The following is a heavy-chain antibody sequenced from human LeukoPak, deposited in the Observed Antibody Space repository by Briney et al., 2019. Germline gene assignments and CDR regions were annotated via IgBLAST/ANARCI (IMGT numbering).Heavy chain of an antibody. CDR3: ARKLYDSSRYGQTYYFDN. Sequence: ASVKVSCKASGYTFTSYGISWVRQAPGQGLEWMGRISPYNGNTDHAQKFQGRVTMTTDTFTNTAYMDLRSLRSDDTAVYYCARKLYDSSRYGQTYYFDNWGQGTLVTVSS. D-gene: IGHD3-22*01. V-gene: IGHV1-18*01. CDR1: GYTFTSYG. CDR2: ISPYNGNT. J-gene: IGHJ4*02.